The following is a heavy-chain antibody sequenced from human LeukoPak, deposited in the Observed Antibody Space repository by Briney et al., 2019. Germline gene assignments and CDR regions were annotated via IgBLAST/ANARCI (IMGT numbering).Heavy chain of an antibody. CDR3: ARQGDYGDWYFDY. V-gene: IGHV4-59*08. D-gene: IGHD4-17*01. J-gene: IGHJ4*02. CDR1: GGSISSYY. Sequence: SETLSLTCTVSGGSISSYYWSWIRQPPGKGLEWIGYIYYSGSTNYNPSLKSRVTISVDTSKNQFSLKLSSVTAADTAVCYCARQGDYGDWYFDYWGQGTLVTVSS. CDR2: IYYSGST.